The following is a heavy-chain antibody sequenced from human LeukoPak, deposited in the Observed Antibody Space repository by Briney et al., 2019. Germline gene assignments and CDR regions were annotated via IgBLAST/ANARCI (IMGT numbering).Heavy chain of an antibody. V-gene: IGHV1-18*01. J-gene: IGHJ4*02. D-gene: IGHD3-3*01. CDR3: ARNVHFGVVTFDY. CDR1: GGTFSSYA. Sequence: ASVKVSCKASGGTFSSYAISWVRQAPGQGLEWMGWISAYNGNTNYAQKLQGRVTMTTDTSTSTAYMELRSLRSDDTAVYYCARNVHFGVVTFDYWGQGTLVTVSS. CDR2: ISAYNGNT.